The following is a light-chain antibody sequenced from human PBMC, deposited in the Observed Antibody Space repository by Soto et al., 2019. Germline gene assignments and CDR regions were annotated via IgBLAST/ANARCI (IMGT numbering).Light chain of an antibody. V-gene: IGKV3-11*01. Sequence: SPATFSVSQEERAPFFSRASQTVSTSLAWYQQKPGQAPRLLIYDASSWATGVPSRFSGSGSGADFTLTISSLEPEDFAIYYCQQPISCPLTFGRGTKVDIK. CDR3: QQPISCPLT. CDR2: DAS. CDR1: QTVSTS. J-gene: IGKJ4*02.